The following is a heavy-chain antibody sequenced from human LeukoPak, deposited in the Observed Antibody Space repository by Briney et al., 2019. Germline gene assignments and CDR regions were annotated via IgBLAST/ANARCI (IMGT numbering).Heavy chain of an antibody. CDR3: ARVAATSGLTENFDY. CDR1: GGSISSGGYY. CDR2: IYYSGST. Sequence: PSQTLSLTCTVSGGSISSGGYYWSWIRQHPGKGLEWIGYIYYSGSTYYNPSLKSRVTISVDTSKNQFSLKLSSVTAADTAVYYCARVAATSGLTENFDYWGQGTLVTVSS. D-gene: IGHD5-12*01. J-gene: IGHJ4*02. V-gene: IGHV4-30-4*08.